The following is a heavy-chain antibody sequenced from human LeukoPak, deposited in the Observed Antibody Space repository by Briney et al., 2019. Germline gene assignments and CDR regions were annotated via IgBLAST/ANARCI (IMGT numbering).Heavy chain of an antibody. V-gene: IGHV4-30-4*01. D-gene: IGHD4-17*01. CDR3: ASEGLTVTTRVSKY. CDR2: IYYSGST. Sequence: SETLSLTCTVSGGSISSGDYYWSWIRQPPGKGLEWIGYIYYSGSTYYNPSLKSRVTISVDTSKNQFSLKLSSVTAADTAVYYCASEGLTVTTRVSKYWGQGTLVTVSS. J-gene: IGHJ4*02. CDR1: GGSISSGDYY.